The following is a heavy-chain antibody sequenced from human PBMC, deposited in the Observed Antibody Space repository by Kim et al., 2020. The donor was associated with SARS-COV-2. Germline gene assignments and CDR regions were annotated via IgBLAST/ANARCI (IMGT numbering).Heavy chain of an antibody. Sequence: GGSLRLSCEASGFTFSSYAMNWVRQAPGKGLEWVAIIWYDERNKYYADSVKGRFTISRDNSKNTVYLQMNSLRPEDTALYYCAKDIASAATDYYYGLDVWGQWTTVTVSS. J-gene: IGHJ6*02. D-gene: IGHD6-13*01. CDR1: GFTFSSYA. CDR3: AKDIASAATDYYYGLDV. V-gene: IGHV3-33*06. CDR2: IWYDERNK.